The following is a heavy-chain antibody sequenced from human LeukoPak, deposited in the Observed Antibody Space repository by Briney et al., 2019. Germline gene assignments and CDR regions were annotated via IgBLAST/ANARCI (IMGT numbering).Heavy chain of an antibody. V-gene: IGHV4-4*07. CDR3: ARDRRSSMIVVAKQYNWFDP. CDR2: IYTSGST. CDR1: GGSISSYY. D-gene: IGHD3-22*01. Sequence: PSETLSLTCTVSGGSISSYYWSWIRQPAGKGLEWIGRIYTSGSTNYNPSLKSRVTMSVDTSKNQFSLKLSSVTAADTAVYYCARDRRSSMIVVAKQYNWFDPWGQGTLVTVSS. J-gene: IGHJ5*02.